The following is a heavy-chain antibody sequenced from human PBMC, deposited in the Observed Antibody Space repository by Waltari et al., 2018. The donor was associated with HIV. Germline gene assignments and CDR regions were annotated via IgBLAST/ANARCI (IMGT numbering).Heavy chain of an antibody. CDR3: ARVGWFRENTPPGQYYFFDY. D-gene: IGHD3-10*01. V-gene: IGHV4-34*01. CDR2: INHSGST. CDR1: GGSFSGYY. Sequence: QVQLQQWGAGLLKPSETLSLTCAVYGGSFSGYYWSWIRQPPGKGLDWIGEINHSGSTNYNPSLKSRVTISVDTSKNQFSLKLSSVTAADTAVYYCARVGWFRENTPPGQYYFFDYWGQGTLVTVSS. J-gene: IGHJ4*02.